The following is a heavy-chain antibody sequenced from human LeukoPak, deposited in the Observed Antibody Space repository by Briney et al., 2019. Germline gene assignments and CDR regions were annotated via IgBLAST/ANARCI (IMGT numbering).Heavy chain of an antibody. Sequence: SETLSLTCTVSGGSISSYYWSWIRQPAGKGLEYIGRIYSGGSTNYNPSLKSRVTVSEDTSKNQFSLKLSSVTAADTAVYYCARMGTVTTNYYYMDVWGKGTTVTISS. J-gene: IGHJ6*03. D-gene: IGHD4-17*01. V-gene: IGHV4-4*07. CDR3: ARMGTVTTNYYYMDV. CDR1: GGSISSYY. CDR2: IYSGGST.